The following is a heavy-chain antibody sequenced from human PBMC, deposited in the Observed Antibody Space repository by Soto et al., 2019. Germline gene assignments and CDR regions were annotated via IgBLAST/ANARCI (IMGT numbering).Heavy chain of an antibody. CDR2: INHSGST. CDR3: ARGLRKAIFGVVVV. CDR1: GGSFSVYY. Sequence: NPSDTLSLTCAVYGGSFSVYYWSWIRQPPGKGLEWIGEINHSGSTNYTPSLKSRVTISVDRSKNQFSLKLSSVTAADTAVYYCARGLRKAIFGVVVVWGKGTTVTVSS. J-gene: IGHJ6*04. V-gene: IGHV4-34*01. D-gene: IGHD3-3*01.